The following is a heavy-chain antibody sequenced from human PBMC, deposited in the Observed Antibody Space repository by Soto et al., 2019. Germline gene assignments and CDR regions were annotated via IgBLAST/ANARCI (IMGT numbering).Heavy chain of an antibody. CDR3: AHSDVVLVARHTFDI. CDR1: GFSLSTSGVG. V-gene: IGHV2-5*02. CDR2: IYWDDYK. J-gene: IGHJ3*02. Sequence: QITLKESGPTLVKPTQTLTLTCTFSGFSLSTSGVGVGWIRQPPWKALEWLALIYWDDYKDYNPSLKSRHTITKDTSKNQVVLTMTNMDPVDTVTYYCAHSDVVLVARHTFDIWGQGTMVTVSS. D-gene: IGHD2-8*02.